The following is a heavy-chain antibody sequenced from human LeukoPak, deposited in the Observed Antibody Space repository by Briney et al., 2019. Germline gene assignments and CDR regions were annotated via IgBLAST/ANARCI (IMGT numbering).Heavy chain of an antibody. CDR1: GYTFTTYW. J-gene: IGHJ4*02. CDR2: IHCGDSET. V-gene: IGHV5-51*01. CDR3: ARRVESGFSFDY. D-gene: IGHD3-3*01. Sequence: GESLKISCKSSGYTFTTYWIGWVRQMPGKGLEWVGSIHCGDSETRYSPSFQGQVTISVDKSISTAYLQWGSLKASDTAMYYCARRVESGFSFDYWGQGTLVSVSS.